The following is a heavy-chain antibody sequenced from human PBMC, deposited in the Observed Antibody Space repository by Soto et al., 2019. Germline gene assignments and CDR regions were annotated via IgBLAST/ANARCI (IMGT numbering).Heavy chain of an antibody. CDR2: IYYSGST. CDR1: GGSISSSSYY. V-gene: IGHV4-39*07. CDR3: ARGRGSYSSQSDC. D-gene: IGHD2-21*01. Sequence: SETLSLTCTVSGGSISSSSYYWGWIRQPPGKGLEWIGSIYYSGSTYYNPSLKSRVTISADTSKSQISLKLTSVTAADTAVYYCARGRGSYSSQSDCWGQGTLVTVSS. J-gene: IGHJ4*02.